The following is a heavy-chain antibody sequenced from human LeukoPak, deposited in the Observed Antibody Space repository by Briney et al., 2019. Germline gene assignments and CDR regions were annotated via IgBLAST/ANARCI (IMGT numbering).Heavy chain of an antibody. V-gene: IGHV1-24*01. CDR2: FDPADGEP. J-gene: IGHJ4*02. CDR3: ATGQIHRVDF. CDR1: GYIFSEVS. D-gene: IGHD5-18*01. Sequence: ASVKVSCTVSGYIFSEVSIHWVRQAPGKGLEWMVGFDPADGEPLYARKFKGRVIMTEDTSTNTASVELRSLTPEDTAMYYCATGQIHRVDFWGQGTLVTVSS.